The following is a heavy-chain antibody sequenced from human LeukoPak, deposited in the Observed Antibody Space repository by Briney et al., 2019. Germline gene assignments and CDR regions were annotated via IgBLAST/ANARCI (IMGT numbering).Heavy chain of an antibody. CDR2: MNPNSGNT. Sequence: ASVKVSCKASGYTFTSYDINWVRQATGQRLEWMGWMNPNSGNTGYAQKFQGRVTMTRNTSISTAYMELSSLRSEDTAVYYCARVPAATEDYYYYYYGMDVWGQGTTVTVSS. CDR1: GYTFTSYD. CDR3: ARVPAATEDYYYYYYGMDV. V-gene: IGHV1-8*01. D-gene: IGHD2-2*01. J-gene: IGHJ6*02.